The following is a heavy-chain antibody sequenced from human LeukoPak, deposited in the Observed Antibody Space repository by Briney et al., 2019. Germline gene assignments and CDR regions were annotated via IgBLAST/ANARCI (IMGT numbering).Heavy chain of an antibody. CDR1: GYSISSGYY. CDR2: IYHSGNT. V-gene: IGHV4-38-2*02. CDR3: ASEDAYCGGDCYPY. Sequence: PSETLSLTCTVFGYSISSGYYWGWIRQPPGKGLEWIGSIYHSGNTYYNPSLKSRVTISVDTSKNQFSLKMSSVTAADTAVYYCASEDAYCGGDCYPYWGQGTLVTVSS. D-gene: IGHD2-21*02. J-gene: IGHJ4*02.